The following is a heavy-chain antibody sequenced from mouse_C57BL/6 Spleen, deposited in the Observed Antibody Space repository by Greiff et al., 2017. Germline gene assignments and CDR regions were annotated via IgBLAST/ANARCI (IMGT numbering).Heavy chain of an antibody. Sequence: LQESGAELARPGASVKLSCKASGYTFTSYGISWVKQSTGPGLEWIGEIYPTSGTHHYNQKFTGKATLTVAKSSSTTYMELPILTSEDAAVYVCARSDCSSIYFDYWGQGTTLTVAS. CDR2: IYPTSGTH. V-gene: IGHV1-81*01. J-gene: IGHJ2*01. CDR1: GYTFTSYG. CDR3: ARSDCSSIYFDY.